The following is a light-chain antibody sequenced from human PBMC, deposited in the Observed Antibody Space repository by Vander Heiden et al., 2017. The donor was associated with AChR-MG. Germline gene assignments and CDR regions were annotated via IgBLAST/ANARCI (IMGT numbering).Light chain of an antibody. CDR3: QQSYGTPRT. Sequence: DLQMTQSPSSLSASIGDRVTITCRASQSISTYLNWYQQKPGKAPKVLIYGASSLQSGVPSRFSGSGSGTDFILTISRLQPEDFATYYCQQSYGTPRTFGQGTKVEVK. CDR2: GAS. V-gene: IGKV1-39*01. CDR1: QSISTY. J-gene: IGKJ1*01.